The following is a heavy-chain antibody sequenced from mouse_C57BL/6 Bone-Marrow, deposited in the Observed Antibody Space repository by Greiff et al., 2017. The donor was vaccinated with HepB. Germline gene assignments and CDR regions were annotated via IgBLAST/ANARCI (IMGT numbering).Heavy chain of an antibody. CDR1: GYTFTSYG. D-gene: IGHD1-1*01. CDR3: ARERCITTVVAPFAY. Sequence: LQESGAELARPGASVKLSCKASGYTFTSYGISWVKQRTGQGLEWIGEIYPRSGNTYYNEKFKGKATLTADKSSSTAYMELRSLTSEDSAVYFCARERCITTVVAPFAYWGQGTLVTVSA. J-gene: IGHJ3*01. CDR2: IYPRSGNT. V-gene: IGHV1-81*01.